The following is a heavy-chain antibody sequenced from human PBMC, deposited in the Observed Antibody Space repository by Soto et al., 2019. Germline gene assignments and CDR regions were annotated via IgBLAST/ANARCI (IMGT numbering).Heavy chain of an antibody. D-gene: IGHD2-2*01. CDR3: ARDIVAAVCSSTSCYAPGQLYGMDV. V-gene: IGHV1-2*04. J-gene: IGHJ6*02. Sequence: ASVKVSCKASGYTFTGYYMHWVRQAPGQGLEWMGWINPNSGGTNYAQKFQGWVTMTRDTSISTAYMELSRLRSDDTAVYYCARDIVAAVCSSTSCYAPGQLYGMDVWGQGTTVTVSS. CDR1: GYTFTGYY. CDR2: INPNSGGT.